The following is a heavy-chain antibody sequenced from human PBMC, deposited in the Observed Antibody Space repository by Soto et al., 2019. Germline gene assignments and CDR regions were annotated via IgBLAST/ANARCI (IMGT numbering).Heavy chain of an antibody. CDR1: GFSFSSHS. J-gene: IGHJ1*01. V-gene: IGHV3-48*02. CDR2: ISSTSSII. CDR3: ARATGWPDISFRP. Sequence: EVQLVESGGGLVQPGGFLRLSCAASGFSFSSHSMNWVRQAPGKGLEWVSYISSTSSIIYYADSVKGRFTTSRDNAKNSLYLLMDRLRDEYSAVYYCARATGWPDISFRPWGQGTLVIVSS. D-gene: IGHD3-9*01.